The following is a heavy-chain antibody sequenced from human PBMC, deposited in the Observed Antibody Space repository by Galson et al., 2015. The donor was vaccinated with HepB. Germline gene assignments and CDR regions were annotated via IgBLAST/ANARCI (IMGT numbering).Heavy chain of an antibody. D-gene: IGHD2-21*01. V-gene: IGHV5-51*03. Sequence: QSGAEVKKPGESLKISCKGSGYSFTSYWIGWVRQMPGKGLEWMGIIYPGDSYTNYSPSFQGHVTISADKSISTAYLQWSSLKASDTAMYYCARSLIPAYCGGDCYSGSDYWGQGTLVTVSS. J-gene: IGHJ4*02. CDR2: IYPGDSYT. CDR1: GYSFTSYW. CDR3: ARSLIPAYCGGDCYSGSDY.